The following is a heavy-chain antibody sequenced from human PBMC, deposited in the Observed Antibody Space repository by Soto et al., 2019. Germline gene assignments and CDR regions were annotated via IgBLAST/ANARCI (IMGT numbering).Heavy chain of an antibody. V-gene: IGHV3-23*01. D-gene: IGHD3-3*01. Sequence: GGSLRLSCAASGFTFSSYAMSWVRQAPGKGLEWVSATSGSGGSTYYADSVKGRFTISRDNSKNTLYLQMNSLRAEDTAVYYCAKNLKVYDFWSCYSTQLRAGDYWGQGTLVTVSS. CDR2: TSGSGGST. CDR1: GFTFSSYA. CDR3: AKNLKVYDFWSCYSTQLRAGDY. J-gene: IGHJ4*02.